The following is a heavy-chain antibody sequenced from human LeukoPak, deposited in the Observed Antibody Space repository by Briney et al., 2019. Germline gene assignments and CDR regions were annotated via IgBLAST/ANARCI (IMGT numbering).Heavy chain of an antibody. V-gene: IGHV4-59*01. CDR2: IFYSGST. CDR1: GGSISSYY. J-gene: IGHJ4*02. D-gene: IGHD5-18*01. CDR3: ASYSNGYVFDY. Sequence: SETLSLTCTVSGGSISSYYWNWIRQPPGKGLEWIGYIFYSGSTNYNPSLKSRVTISVDTSKNQFSLKLSSVTAADTAVYYCASYSNGYVFDYWGQGTLVTVSS.